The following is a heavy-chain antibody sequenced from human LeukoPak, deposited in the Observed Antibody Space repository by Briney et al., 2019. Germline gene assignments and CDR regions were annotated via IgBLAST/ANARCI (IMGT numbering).Heavy chain of an antibody. J-gene: IGHJ4*02. CDR1: GGSISSISYY. CDR2: IHYSGST. D-gene: IGHD5-24*01. CDR3: ARHGRDGYNQIDS. V-gene: IGHV4-39*01. Sequence: SGTLSLTCTVSGGSISSISYYWGWIRQPPGKGLEWIGSIHYSGSTYYNPSLKSRVTISGDTANNQFSLRLSSVTAADTAVYYCARHGRDGYNQIDSWGQGTLVTVSS.